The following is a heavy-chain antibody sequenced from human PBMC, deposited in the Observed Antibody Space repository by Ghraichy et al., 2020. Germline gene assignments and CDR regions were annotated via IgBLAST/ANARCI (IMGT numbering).Heavy chain of an antibody. Sequence: ASVKVSCKASGYTFTGYYMHWVRQAPGQGLEWMGRINPNSGGTNYAQKFQGRVTMTRDTSISTAYMELSRLRSDDTAVYYCARSMDILTGSDFDYWGQGTLVTVSS. CDR1: GYTFTGYY. J-gene: IGHJ4*02. CDR2: INPNSGGT. V-gene: IGHV1-2*06. CDR3: ARSMDILTGSDFDY. D-gene: IGHD3-9*01.